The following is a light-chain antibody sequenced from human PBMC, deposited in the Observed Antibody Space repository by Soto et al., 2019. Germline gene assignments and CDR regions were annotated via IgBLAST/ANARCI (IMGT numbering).Light chain of an antibody. Sequence: DIQLTKSPSYVSESVGARVKITCPASQAISSWLPWYQQKPGKAHKLLIYKASSLESGVPSRFSGSGSGTEFTLTISSLQPDDFATYYCQQYNSYSWTFGQGTKVDIK. CDR1: QAISSW. CDR3: QQYNSYSWT. V-gene: IGKV1-5*03. J-gene: IGKJ1*01. CDR2: KAS.